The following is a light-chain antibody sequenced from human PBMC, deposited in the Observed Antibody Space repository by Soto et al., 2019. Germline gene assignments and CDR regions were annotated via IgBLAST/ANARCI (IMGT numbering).Light chain of an antibody. Sequence: EIVLTQSPGTLSLSPGERVTLSCRASQSLSSGYLAWYQQKSGQAPRLLIYDASRRATGIPERFSGSGSGTDFTLTSNRLEPDDFAVYYCQQYGSSPTFGLGTKVEIK. CDR3: QQYGSSPT. V-gene: IGKV3-20*01. J-gene: IGKJ1*01. CDR1: QSLSSGY. CDR2: DAS.